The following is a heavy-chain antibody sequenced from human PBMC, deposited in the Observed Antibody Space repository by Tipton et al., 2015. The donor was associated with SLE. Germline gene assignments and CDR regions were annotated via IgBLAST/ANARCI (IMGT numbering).Heavy chain of an antibody. CDR2: IYSSGST. J-gene: IGHJ5*02. Sequence: TLSLTCSVSGDSMNNYYWSWIRQPAGMPLEWIGRIYSSGSTNYNPSLRSRVTMSVDTSKNQFSLILSSVTAADTAVYYCARDETTGRPFDPWGQGTLVTVSS. D-gene: IGHD1-1*01. V-gene: IGHV4-4*07. CDR1: GDSMNNYY. CDR3: ARDETTGRPFDP.